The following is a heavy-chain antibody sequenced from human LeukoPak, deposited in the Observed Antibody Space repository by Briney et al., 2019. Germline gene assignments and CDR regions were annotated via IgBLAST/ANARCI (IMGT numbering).Heavy chain of an antibody. D-gene: IGHD3-9*01. Sequence: GGSLRLSCAASGFTFDDYAMHWVRHAPGKGLEWVSGISWSSGSIGYADSVKGRFTISRGNAKNSLYLQMNSLRAEDTALYYCAKSLRYFDWLFPSLDFWGQGTLVTVSS. V-gene: IGHV3-9*01. CDR2: ISWSSGSI. CDR3: AKSLRYFDWLFPSLDF. J-gene: IGHJ4*02. CDR1: GFTFDDYA.